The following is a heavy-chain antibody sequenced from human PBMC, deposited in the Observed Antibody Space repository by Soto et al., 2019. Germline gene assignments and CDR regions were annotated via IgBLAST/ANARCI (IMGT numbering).Heavy chain of an antibody. CDR3: ARDRGGYDRLYYYHGMDV. D-gene: IGHD5-12*01. CDR2: ISSSSGST. J-gene: IGHJ6*02. Sequence: ESGGGLVKPGGSLRLSCAASGFTFSDYYMSWIRQGPGKGLEYISYISSSSGSTNYADSVKGRFTISRDNAKNSLYLQMSSLRAEDTAVYYCARDRGGYDRLYYYHGMDVWGQGTTVTVSS. V-gene: IGHV3-11*06. CDR1: GFTFSDYY.